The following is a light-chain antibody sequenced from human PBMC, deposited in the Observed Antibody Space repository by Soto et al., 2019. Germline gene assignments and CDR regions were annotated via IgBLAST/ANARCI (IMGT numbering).Light chain of an antibody. CDR2: YDS. CDR1: NIGSKS. V-gene: IGLV3-21*04. Sequence: SYELTQPPSVSVAPGKTARITCGGNNIGSKSVHWYQQKPGQAPVLVIYYDSDRPSGIPERFSGSNSGNTATLAISRVEAGDEADYYCQVWYSSSDQVVFGGGTKVTVL. J-gene: IGLJ2*01. CDR3: QVWYSSSDQVV.